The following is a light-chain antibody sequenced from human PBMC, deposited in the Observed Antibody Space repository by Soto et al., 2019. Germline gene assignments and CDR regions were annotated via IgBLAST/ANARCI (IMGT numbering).Light chain of an antibody. CDR1: QSISSY. J-gene: IGKJ1*01. Sequence: QMTQSPSSLSASVGASVTITCRASQSISSYLNWYQQKPGKAPKLLIYAASSLQSGVPSRFSGSGSGTDFTLTISSLQPEDFATYYCQQSYSTPRTFGQGTKVDIK. V-gene: IGKV1-39*01. CDR3: QQSYSTPRT. CDR2: AAS.